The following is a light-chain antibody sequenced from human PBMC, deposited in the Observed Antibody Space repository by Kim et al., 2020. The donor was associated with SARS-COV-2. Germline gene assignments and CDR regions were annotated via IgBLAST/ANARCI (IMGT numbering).Light chain of an antibody. CDR1: QNINGW. V-gene: IGKV1-5*01. J-gene: IGKJ1*01. CDR3: QQYKTIWT. CDR2: DAS. Sequence: DIQMTQSPSTLSASVGDRVTITCRASQNINGWLAWYQQKPGKAPKLLLYDASSLKSGVPSRFSGSESGTEFTLTITSLQPDDFATYYCQQYKTIWTFGQGTKVDIK.